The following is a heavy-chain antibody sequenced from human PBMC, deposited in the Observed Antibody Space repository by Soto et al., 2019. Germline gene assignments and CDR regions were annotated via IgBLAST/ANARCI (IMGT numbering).Heavy chain of an antibody. Sequence: GTSVKLSCKDSGGTFSSNTISWVRQAPGQGFEWMGRIIPILGIANYAQKFQGRVTITADKSTSTAYMELSSLRSEDTAVYYCARRDCSGGSCYVDAFDIWGQGTMVTVSS. V-gene: IGHV1-69*02. CDR2: IIPILGIA. CDR1: GGTFSSNT. CDR3: ARRDCSGGSCYVDAFDI. D-gene: IGHD2-15*01. J-gene: IGHJ3*02.